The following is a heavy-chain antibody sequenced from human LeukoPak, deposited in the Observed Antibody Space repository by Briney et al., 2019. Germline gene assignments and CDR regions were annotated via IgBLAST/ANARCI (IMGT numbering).Heavy chain of an antibody. Sequence: ASVKVSCKASGGTFSSYAINWVRQATGQGLEWMGWMNPNSGNTGYAQKFQGRVTMTRNTSTSTAYMELSSLRSEDTAVYYCARGKFGYSSSWYGGEVDYWGQGTLVTVSS. D-gene: IGHD6-13*01. CDR1: GGTFSSYA. CDR3: ARGKFGYSSSWYGGEVDY. J-gene: IGHJ4*02. V-gene: IGHV1-8*02. CDR2: MNPNSGNT.